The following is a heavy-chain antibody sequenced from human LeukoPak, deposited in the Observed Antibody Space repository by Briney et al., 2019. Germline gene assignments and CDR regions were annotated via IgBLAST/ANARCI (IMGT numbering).Heavy chain of an antibody. CDR1: GFPFSSYA. CDR3: ARYGNGAWLAHYAFDI. D-gene: IGHD6-19*01. Sequence: GGSLRLSCAVSGFPFSSYAMHWVRQAPGKGLEWVAIVSYDGNNEYYADSVKGRFTISRDNAKNSLYLQMNSLRAEDTAVYYCARYGNGAWLAHYAFDIWGQGQWSPSLQ. CDR2: VSYDGNNE. V-gene: IGHV3-30-3*01. J-gene: IGHJ3*02.